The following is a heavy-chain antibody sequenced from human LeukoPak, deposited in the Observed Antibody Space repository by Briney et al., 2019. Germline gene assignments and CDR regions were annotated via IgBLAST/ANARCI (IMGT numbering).Heavy chain of an antibody. CDR2: IYTSGGT. CDR1: GGSISSGSYY. V-gene: IGHV4-61*02. D-gene: IGHD3-10*01. Sequence: SETLSLTCTVSGGSISSGSYYWSWIRQPAGKGLEWIGRIYTSGGTNYNPSLKSRVTISVDTSKNQFSLKLSSVTAADTAVYYCVRSGSYGYYYMDVWGKGTTVTISS. J-gene: IGHJ6*03. CDR3: VRSGSYGYYYMDV.